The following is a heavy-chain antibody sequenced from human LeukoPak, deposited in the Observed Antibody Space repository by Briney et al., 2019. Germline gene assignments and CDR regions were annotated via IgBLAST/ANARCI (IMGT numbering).Heavy chain of an antibody. CDR3: ARNSIQNWFDP. J-gene: IGHJ5*02. V-gene: IGHV4-39*01. Sequence: SETLSLTCTVSGGSISSSSYYWGWIRQPPGKGLEWIGSIYYSGSTYYNPSLKSRVTISVDTSKNQFSLKLSSVTAADTAVYYCARNSIQNWFDPWGQGTLVTVSS. CDR2: IYYSGST. CDR1: GGSISSSSYY.